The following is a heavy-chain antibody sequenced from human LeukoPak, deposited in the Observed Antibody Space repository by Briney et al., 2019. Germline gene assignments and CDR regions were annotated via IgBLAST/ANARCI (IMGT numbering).Heavy chain of an antibody. V-gene: IGHV3-48*01. D-gene: IGHD1-26*01. CDR3: ARVTVGATADYLDF. Sequence: GGSLRLSCAASGFTFRTYSMNWVRQAPGKGLEWISYISGGSGTIYYADSVKGRFTISRDNAKNSLYLQMNSLRVEDTAVYYYARVTVGATADYLDFWGQGTLVTVSS. CDR1: GFTFRTYS. CDR2: ISGGSGTI. J-gene: IGHJ4*02.